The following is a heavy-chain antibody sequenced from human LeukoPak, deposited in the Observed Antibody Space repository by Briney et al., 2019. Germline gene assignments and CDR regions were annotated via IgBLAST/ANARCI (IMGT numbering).Heavy chain of an antibody. J-gene: IGHJ4*02. D-gene: IGHD6-13*01. Sequence: GXXLRLSCAASGFTFSSYAMSWVRQAPGKGLEWVSAISGSGGSTYYADSVKGRFTISRDNSKNTLYLQMNSLRAEDTAVYYCASEIAAAGVFDYWGQGTLVTVSS. CDR1: GFTFSSYA. CDR2: ISGSGGST. CDR3: ASEIAAAGVFDY. V-gene: IGHV3-23*01.